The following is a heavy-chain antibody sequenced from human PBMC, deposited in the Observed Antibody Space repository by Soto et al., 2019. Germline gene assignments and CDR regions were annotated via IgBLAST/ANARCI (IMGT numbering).Heavy chain of an antibody. CDR3: ARTVEDIVVVPAALPFDY. D-gene: IGHD2-2*01. Sequence: SETLSLTCTVSGGSISSSSYYWGWIRQPPGKGLEWIGSIYYSGSTYYNPSLKSRVTISVDTSKNQFSLKLSSVTAADTAVYYCARTVEDIVVVPAALPFDYWGQGTLVTVSS. V-gene: IGHV4-39*01. J-gene: IGHJ4*02. CDR1: GGSISSSSYY. CDR2: IYYSGST.